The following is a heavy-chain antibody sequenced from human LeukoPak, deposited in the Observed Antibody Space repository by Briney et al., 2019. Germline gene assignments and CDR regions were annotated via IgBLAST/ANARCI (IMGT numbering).Heavy chain of an antibody. Sequence: GGSLRLSCAASGFTFSSYGMHWVRQAPGKGLEWVAVIWYDGSNKYYADSVKGRFTISRDNSKNTLYLQMNSLRAEDTAVYYCARDFGELPGAFDIWGQGTMVTVSS. CDR1: GFTFSSYG. V-gene: IGHV3-33*01. CDR3: ARDFGELPGAFDI. D-gene: IGHD1-26*01. CDR2: IWYDGSNK. J-gene: IGHJ3*02.